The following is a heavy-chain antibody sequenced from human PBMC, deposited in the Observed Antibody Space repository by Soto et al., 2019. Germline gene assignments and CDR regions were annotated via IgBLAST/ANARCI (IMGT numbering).Heavy chain of an antibody. V-gene: IGHV1-18*01. D-gene: IGHD2-2*01. Sequence: ASVKVSCKASGYTFTSYGISWVRQAPGQGLEWMGWISAYNGNTNYAQKLQGRVTMTTDTSTSTAYMELRSLRSDDTAVYYCATQKVVPAADNYYGMDVWGQGTTVTVSS. CDR1: GYTFTSYG. CDR3: ATQKVVPAADNYYGMDV. CDR2: ISAYNGNT. J-gene: IGHJ6*02.